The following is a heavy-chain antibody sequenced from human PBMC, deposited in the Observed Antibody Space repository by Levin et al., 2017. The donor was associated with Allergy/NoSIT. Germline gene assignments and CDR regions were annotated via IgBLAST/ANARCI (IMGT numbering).Heavy chain of an antibody. V-gene: IGHV4-59*08. CDR2: IYYSGST. D-gene: IGHD4-23*01. CDR1: GGSISSYY. J-gene: IGHJ2*01. CDR3: ARRPVVTSHWYFDL. Sequence: SETLSLTCTVSGGSISSYYWSWIRQPPGKGLEWIGYIYYSGSTNHNPSLKSRVTISVDTSKNQFSLKLSSVTAADTAVYYCARRPVVTSHWYFDLWGRGTLVTVSS.